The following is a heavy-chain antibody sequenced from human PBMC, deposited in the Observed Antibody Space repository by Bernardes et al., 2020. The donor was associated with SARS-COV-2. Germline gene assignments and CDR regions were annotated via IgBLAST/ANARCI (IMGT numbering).Heavy chain of an antibody. CDR1: GFTFSSYA. D-gene: IGHD3-22*01. V-gene: IGHV3-30*03. J-gene: IGHJ4*02. Sequence: GGSLRLSCAASGFTFSSYAMHWVRQAPGKGLEWVAVISHDGNTKFYADSVKGRFTISRDNSKNTLYLQMNSLRPEDTGVYYCARATEDDSDRPLGYWGQGTLVTVSS. CDR3: ARATEDDSDRPLGY. CDR2: ISHDGNTK.